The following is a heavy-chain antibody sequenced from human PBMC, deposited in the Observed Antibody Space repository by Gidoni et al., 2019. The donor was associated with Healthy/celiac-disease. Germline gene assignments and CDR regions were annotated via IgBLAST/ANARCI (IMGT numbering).Heavy chain of an antibody. D-gene: IGHD6-13*01. V-gene: IGHV4-34*01. Sequence: QVQLQQWGAGLLKPSETLSLTCAVYGGSFSGYYWSWIRQPPGKGLEWIGEINHSGSTNYNPSLKSRVTISVDTSKNQFSLKLSSVTAADTAVYYCAREGYRLPSDYWGQGTLVTVSS. CDR3: AREGYRLPSDY. J-gene: IGHJ4*02. CDR2: INHSGST. CDR1: GGSFSGYY.